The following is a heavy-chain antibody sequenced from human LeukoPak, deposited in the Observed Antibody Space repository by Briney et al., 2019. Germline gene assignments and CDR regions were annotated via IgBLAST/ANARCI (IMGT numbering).Heavy chain of an antibody. D-gene: IGHD3-9*01. CDR2: ISGSGGST. CDR1: GFTVSSNY. J-gene: IGHJ4*02. Sequence: PPGGSLRLSCAASGFTVSSNYMSWVRQAPGKGLEWVSAISGSGGSTYNADSVKGRFTISRDNSKNTLYLQMNSLRAEDTAVYYCAKISYDILTGTLDYWGQGALVTVSS. CDR3: AKISYDILTGTLDY. V-gene: IGHV3-23*01.